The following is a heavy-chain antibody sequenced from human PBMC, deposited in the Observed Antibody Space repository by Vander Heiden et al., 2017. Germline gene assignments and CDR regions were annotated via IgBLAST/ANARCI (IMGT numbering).Heavy chain of an antibody. CDR2: IWYDGSNK. V-gene: IGHV3-33*01. J-gene: IGHJ6*02. Sequence: QVQLVEPGGGVVQPGRSLSLSCAASGFTFGSYGMHWVRQAPGKGLEWVAVIWYDGSNKYYADSVKGRFTISRDNSKNTLYLQMNSLRAEDTAVYYCARDSLPYYSYYYGMDVWGQGTTVTVSS. CDR1: GFTFGSYG. CDR3: ARDSLPYYSYYYGMDV. D-gene: IGHD2-15*01.